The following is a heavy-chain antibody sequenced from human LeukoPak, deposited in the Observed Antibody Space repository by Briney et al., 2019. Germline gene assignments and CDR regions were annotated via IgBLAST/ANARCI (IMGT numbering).Heavy chain of an antibody. Sequence: GGSLRLSCAASGFTFSSYAMSWVRQAPGKGLEWVSGISGSGGSTYYADSVKGRFTISRDNSKNSLYLQINSLRADDTAAYYCAKGLLITILGSLDYWGQGTLVTVSS. CDR3: AKGLLITILGSLDY. D-gene: IGHD3-3*01. CDR1: GFTFSSYA. V-gene: IGHV3-23*01. J-gene: IGHJ4*02. CDR2: ISGSGGST.